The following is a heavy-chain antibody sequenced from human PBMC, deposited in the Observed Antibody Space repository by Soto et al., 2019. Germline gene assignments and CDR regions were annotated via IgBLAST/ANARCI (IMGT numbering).Heavy chain of an antibody. CDR1: GGSFSGYY. V-gene: IGHV4-34*01. CDR2: INHSGST. D-gene: IGHD3-3*01. Sequence: SDTLSLTCAVYGGSFSGYYWSWIRQPPGKGLEWIGEINHSGSTNYNPSLKSRVTISVDTSKNQFSLKLSSVTAADTAVYYCARQEYYDFWSGYPYYYYYGMDVWGQGTTVTVSS. CDR3: ARQEYYDFWSGYPYYYYYGMDV. J-gene: IGHJ6*02.